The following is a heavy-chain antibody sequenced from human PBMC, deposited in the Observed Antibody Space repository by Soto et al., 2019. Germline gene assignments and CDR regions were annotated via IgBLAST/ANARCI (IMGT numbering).Heavy chain of an antibody. D-gene: IGHD6-13*01. CDR1: GDSVSSDY. Sequence: QVQLQGSGPGLVKPSETLSLTCTVSGDSVSSDYYSWVRQPAGKGLEWIGRSNLSGSTDYNPSLNSRVTMSVDTSKNEFSLKLSSVTAADTAVYFCARGSSAAVGIFESWGQGALVIVSS. CDR2: SNLSGST. V-gene: IGHV4-4*07. CDR3: ARGSSAAVGIFES. J-gene: IGHJ4*02.